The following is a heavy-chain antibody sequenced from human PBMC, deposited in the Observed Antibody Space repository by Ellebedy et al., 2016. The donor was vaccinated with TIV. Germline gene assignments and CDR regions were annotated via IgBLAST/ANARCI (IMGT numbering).Heavy chain of an antibody. CDR3: ARFGPYWDYYGMDV. V-gene: IGHV3-30*03. D-gene: IGHD2-8*02. J-gene: IGHJ6*02. Sequence: PGGSLRLSCAASGFTFSSYGMHWVRQAPGKGLEWVAVISYDGSNKYYADSVKGRFTISRDNSKNTLYLQMNSLRAEDTAVYYCARFGPYWDYYGMDVWGQGTTVTVSS. CDR1: GFTFSSYG. CDR2: ISYDGSNK.